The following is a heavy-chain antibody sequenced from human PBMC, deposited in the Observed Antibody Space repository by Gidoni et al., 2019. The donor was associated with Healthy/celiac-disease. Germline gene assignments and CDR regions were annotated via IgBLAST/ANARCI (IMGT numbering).Heavy chain of an antibody. CDR1: GFPFRSYS. J-gene: IGHJ4*02. D-gene: IGHD4-17*01. CDR3: ARDQELNYGGSFDY. V-gene: IGHV3-21*01. Sequence: EVQLVESGGGLVKPGGSLRLSCAASGFPFRSYSMNWVRQAPGKGLEWVSSISSSRSYIYYADSVKGRFTISRDNAKNSLYLQMNGLRAEDTAVYYCARDQELNYGGSFDYWGQGTLVTVSS. CDR2: ISSSRSYI.